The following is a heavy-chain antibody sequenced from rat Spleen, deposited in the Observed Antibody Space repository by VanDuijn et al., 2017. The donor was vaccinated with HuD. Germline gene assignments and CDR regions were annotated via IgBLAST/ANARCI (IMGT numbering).Heavy chain of an antibody. Sequence: EVQLVESGGGLVQPGGSLKLSCEASGFTFSDYYMAWVRQAPTKGLEWVASISYDGGSTYYRDSVRGRFTVSRDDAKSSLYLQMNSLRSEDTATYYCAKDGDWGQGVMVTVSS. CDR2: ISYDGGST. D-gene: IGHD4-3*01. CDR3: AKDGD. V-gene: IGHV5-20*01. J-gene: IGHJ2*01. CDR1: GFTFSDYY.